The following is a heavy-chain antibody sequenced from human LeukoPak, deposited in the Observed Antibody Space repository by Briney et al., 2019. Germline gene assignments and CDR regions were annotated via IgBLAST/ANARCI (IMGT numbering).Heavy chain of an antibody. Sequence: GASVKVSCKASGGTFSSYAISWVRQAPGQGLEWMGGIIPIFGTANYAQKFQGRVTITADESTSTAYMELSSLRSEDTAVYYCATPLPYGSSGYYHYYYYYGMDVWGQGTTVTASS. CDR1: GGTFSSYA. J-gene: IGHJ6*02. CDR3: ATPLPYGSSGYYHYYYYYGMDV. D-gene: IGHD3-22*01. V-gene: IGHV1-69*13. CDR2: IIPIFGTA.